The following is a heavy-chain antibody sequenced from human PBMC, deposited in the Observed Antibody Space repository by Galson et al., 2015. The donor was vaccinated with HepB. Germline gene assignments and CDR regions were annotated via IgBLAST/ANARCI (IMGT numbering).Heavy chain of an antibody. D-gene: IGHD3-22*01. Sequence: SLRLSCAASGFTLSSNAMSWVRQAPGKGLEWVSEISGSGGSTHYADSVKGRVTISSDSFKNTLYLQMSSLRAEDTAVYYCAKQNRSGWSESWGQGTQVTVSS. J-gene: IGHJ5*01. CDR2: ISGSGGST. CDR3: AKQNRSGWSES. CDR1: GFTLSSNA. V-gene: IGHV3-23*01.